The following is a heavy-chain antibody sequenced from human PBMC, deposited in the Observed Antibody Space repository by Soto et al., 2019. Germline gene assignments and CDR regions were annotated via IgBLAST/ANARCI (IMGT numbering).Heavy chain of an antibody. CDR1: GFTFSSYA. D-gene: IGHD5-12*01. J-gene: IGHJ4*02. Sequence: GGSLRLSCAASGFTFSSYAMHWVRQAPGKGLEWVAVISYDGSNKYYADSVKGRFTISRDNSKNTLYLQMNSLRAEDTAVYYCARGGVATISWERSYFDYWGQGTLVTVSS. CDR2: ISYDGSNK. CDR3: ARGGVATISWERSYFDY. V-gene: IGHV3-30-3*01.